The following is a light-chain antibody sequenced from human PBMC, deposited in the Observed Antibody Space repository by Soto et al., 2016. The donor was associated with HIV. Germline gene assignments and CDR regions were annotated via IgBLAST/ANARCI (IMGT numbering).Light chain of an antibody. CDR1: TLELKV. J-gene: IGLJ3*02. CDR2: II. Sequence: SYELTQPPSVSVAPGKTASLTCGGKTLELKVSTGTSRSQARPLSWSSMIIKTGPQESLSDSLAPTLRTRPTLTISRVDAGDEADYYCQVWDTVSDHQVFGGGTKLTVL. V-gene: IGLV3-21*03. CDR3: QVWDTVSDHQV.